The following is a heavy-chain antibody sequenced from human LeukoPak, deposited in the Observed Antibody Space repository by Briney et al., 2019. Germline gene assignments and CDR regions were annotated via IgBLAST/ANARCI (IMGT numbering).Heavy chain of an antibody. CDR1: GGSFSGCY. V-gene: IGHV4-34*01. J-gene: IGHJ4*02. Sequence: SETPSLTCAVYGGSFSGCYWSWIRQPPGKGLEWIGEINHSGSTNYNPSLKSRVTISVDTSKNQFSLKLSSVTAADTAVYYCARAMSEDIVVVPAYYFDYWGQGTLVTVSS. CDR2: INHSGST. D-gene: IGHD2-2*01. CDR3: ARAMSEDIVVVPAYYFDY.